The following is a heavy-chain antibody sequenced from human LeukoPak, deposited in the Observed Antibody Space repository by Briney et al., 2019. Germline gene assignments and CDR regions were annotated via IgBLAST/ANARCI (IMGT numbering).Heavy chain of an antibody. CDR2: INHSGST. CDR1: VGSISSYY. V-gene: IGHV4-34*01. J-gene: IGHJ3*02. D-gene: IGHD1-1*01. CDR3: ARGSGGERAFDI. Sequence: SETLSLTRTVSVGSISSYYWGWIRRPPGKGLEWIGEINHSGSTTYTPSLKSRVTISVDTSKNQFPLKLSSVPAADTAVYYCARGSGGERAFDIWGQGTMVTVSS.